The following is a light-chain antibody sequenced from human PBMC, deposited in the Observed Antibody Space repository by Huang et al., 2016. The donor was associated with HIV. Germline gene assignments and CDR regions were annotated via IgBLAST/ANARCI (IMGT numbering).Light chain of an antibody. Sequence: DIQMTQSPTSLSASVGDRVTITCRASQSITHYLNWYQQKPSKVPKLLIYAASGLQSGVPSRFSGSGSGTDFTLTISSLQPDDFATYFCQQSSTTPWTFGQGTKVELK. CDR1: QSITHY. CDR2: AAS. J-gene: IGKJ1*01. CDR3: QQSSTTPWT. V-gene: IGKV1-39*01.